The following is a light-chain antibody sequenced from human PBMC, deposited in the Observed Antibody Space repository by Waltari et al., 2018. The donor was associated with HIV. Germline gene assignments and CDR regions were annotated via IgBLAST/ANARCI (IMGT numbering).Light chain of an antibody. CDR1: QTVNSY. CDR2: GVS. V-gene: IGKV3-15*01. CDR3: QQYKNWPRT. J-gene: IGKJ1*01. Sequence: VMTQSPAPLSVSLGERATLSCRASQTVNSYLAWYQQRPGQAPRLLIYGVSTRASGIPARFSVSGSGTEFTLTISSLQSEDFAVYFCQQYKNWPRTFGQGTKVEIK.